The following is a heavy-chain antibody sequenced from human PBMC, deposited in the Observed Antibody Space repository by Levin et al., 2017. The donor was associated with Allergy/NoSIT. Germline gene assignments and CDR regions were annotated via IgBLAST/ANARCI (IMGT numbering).Heavy chain of an antibody. CDR1: GGSFSGYY. Sequence: PSETLSLTCAVYGGSFSGYYWSWIRQPPGKGLEWIGEINHSGSTNYNPSLKSRVTISVDTSKNQFSLKLSSVTAADTAVYYCAQVGFSYGYLLDYWGQGTLVTVSS. CDR3: AQVGFSYGYLLDY. D-gene: IGHD5-18*01. J-gene: IGHJ4*02. V-gene: IGHV4-34*01. CDR2: INHSGST.